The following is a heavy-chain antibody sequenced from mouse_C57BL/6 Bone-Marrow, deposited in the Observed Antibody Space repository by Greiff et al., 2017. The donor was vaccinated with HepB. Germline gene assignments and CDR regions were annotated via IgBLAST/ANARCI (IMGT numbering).Heavy chain of an antibody. CDR1: GYSITSGYY. CDR2: ISYDGSN. CDR3: ARGGWLLEVDY. D-gene: IGHD2-3*01. J-gene: IGHJ4*01. Sequence: EVQVVESGPGLVKPSQSLSLTCSVTGYSITSGYYWNWIRQFPGNKLEWMGYISYDGSNNYNPSLKNRISISRDTSKNQFFLKLNSVTTEDTATYYCARGGWLLEVDYWGQGTSVTVSS. V-gene: IGHV3-6*01.